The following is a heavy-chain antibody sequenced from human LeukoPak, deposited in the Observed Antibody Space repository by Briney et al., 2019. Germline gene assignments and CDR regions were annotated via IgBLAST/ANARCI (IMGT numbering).Heavy chain of an antibody. V-gene: IGHV3-23*01. D-gene: IGHD4-11*01. CDR3: AVHHDYSKYGYYYGMDV. CDR1: GFTFSSAA. CDR2: ITGGGDST. Sequence: GGSLRLSCAASGFTFSSAAMSWVRQAPGKGLEWVSTITGGGDSTYYADSVKGRITISRDNANNSLYLQMNSLRAEDTAVYYCAVHHDYSKYGYYYGMDVWGQGTTVTVSS. J-gene: IGHJ6*02.